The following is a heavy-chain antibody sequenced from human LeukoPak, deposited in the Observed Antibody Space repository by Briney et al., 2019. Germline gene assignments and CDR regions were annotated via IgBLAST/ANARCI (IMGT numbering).Heavy chain of an antibody. Sequence: SETLSLTCTVSGGSISSSYWSWIRQPPPKELEWIGYIYYSGSTNYNPSLTSRVTISVDTSKNQFSLKLSSVTAADTAVYYCARGTYDYVWGSYRYGSFDYWGQGTLVTVSS. CDR1: GGSISSSY. J-gene: IGHJ4*02. CDR3: ARGTYDYVWGSYRYGSFDY. D-gene: IGHD3-16*02. V-gene: IGHV4-59*01. CDR2: IYYSGST.